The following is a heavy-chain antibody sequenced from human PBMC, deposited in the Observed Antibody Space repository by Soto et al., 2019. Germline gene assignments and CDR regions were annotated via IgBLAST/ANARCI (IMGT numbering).Heavy chain of an antibody. D-gene: IGHD1-26*01. CDR1: CGSITSPNW. V-gene: IGHV4-4*02. Sequence: SATLSLTCAVSCGSITSPNWWGWVRQPPVKGLEWFGEIFHSETTNYNPSLKSRVNISIDKFKNQYSLRLTSVTAADTAMYYCTRSTTLSRSLYYDSWGQGALVTVSS. CDR3: TRSTTLSRSLYYDS. CDR2: IFHSETT. J-gene: IGHJ4*02.